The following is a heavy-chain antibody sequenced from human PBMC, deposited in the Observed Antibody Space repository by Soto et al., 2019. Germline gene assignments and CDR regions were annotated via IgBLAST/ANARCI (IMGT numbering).Heavy chain of an antibody. J-gene: IGHJ6*02. D-gene: IGHD2-2*02. CDR2: IIPIFGTA. V-gene: IGHV1-69*06. CDR3: GTEDCSSTSCYKDCMDV. CDR1: GGTFSSYA. Sequence: SVKLPCKASGGTFSSYAIRWVRPAPGQGLEWMGGIIPIFGTANYAQKFQARVTITADKSTSTAYMELSSLRSEDTAVYYWGTEDCSSTSCYKDCMDVWGQGTTVTAP.